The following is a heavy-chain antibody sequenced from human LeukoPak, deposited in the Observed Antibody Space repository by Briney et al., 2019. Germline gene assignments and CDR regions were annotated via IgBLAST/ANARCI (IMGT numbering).Heavy chain of an antibody. V-gene: IGHV4-4*07. CDR3: ARDLEQKLGDFWFDP. Sequence: SETLTLTCTVSGASIKSYYWRWIRRPAGKGLEWLGHIYISGRTNYNPSLKRRVIMTADTSKNQSSLQLSTVTAADTAVYYCARDLEQKLGDFWFDPWGQGTLVTVSS. D-gene: IGHD6-13*01. CDR2: IYISGRT. CDR1: GASIKSYY. J-gene: IGHJ5*02.